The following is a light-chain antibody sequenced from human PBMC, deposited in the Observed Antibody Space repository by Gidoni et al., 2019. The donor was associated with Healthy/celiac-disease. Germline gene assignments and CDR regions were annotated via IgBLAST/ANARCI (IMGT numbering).Light chain of an antibody. CDR3: QQSYSTPRT. CDR1: QSISSY. V-gene: IGKV1-39*01. CDR2: AAS. J-gene: IGKJ1*01. Sequence: IQMTQSPSSLSASVGDRVTITCRASQSISSYLYWYQQKPGKAPKLLIYAASSLQSGGPSRFSGSGSGTDFTLTISSLQPEDFATYDCQQSYSTPRTFGQGTKVEIK.